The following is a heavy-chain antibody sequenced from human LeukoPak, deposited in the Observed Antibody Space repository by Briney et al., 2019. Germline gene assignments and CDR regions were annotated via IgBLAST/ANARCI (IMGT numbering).Heavy chain of an antibody. CDR3: ARDSDGDYGLGDAFDI. CDR2: ISSSSSYI. Sequence: GGSLRLSCAASGFTFSSYSMNWVRQAPGKGLEWVSSISSSSSYIYYADSVKGRFTISRDNAKNSLYLQMNSLRAEDTAVYYCARDSDGDYGLGDAFDIWGQGTMVTVSS. CDR1: GFTFSSYS. J-gene: IGHJ3*02. D-gene: IGHD4-17*01. V-gene: IGHV3-21*01.